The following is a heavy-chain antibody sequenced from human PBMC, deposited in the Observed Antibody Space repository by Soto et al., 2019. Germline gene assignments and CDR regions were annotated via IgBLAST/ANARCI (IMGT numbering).Heavy chain of an antibody. D-gene: IGHD3-22*01. CDR1: GGSISNSRYY. CDR3: ARDYSDSSDYTTNWFDP. J-gene: IGHJ5*02. V-gene: IGHV4-39*01. CDR2: IYHTGNT. Sequence: QLQLQESGPGLVKSSETLSLTCTVSGGSISNSRYYWAWIRQPPGKGLEWIGSIYHTGNTYYNPSHRSNVTISVDTSKDQFSLKLTSVTAADTAVYYCARDYSDSSDYTTNWFDPWGQGTLVTVSS.